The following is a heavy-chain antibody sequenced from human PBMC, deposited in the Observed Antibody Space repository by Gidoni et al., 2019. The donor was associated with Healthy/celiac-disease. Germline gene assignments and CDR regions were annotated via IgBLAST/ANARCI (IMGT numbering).Heavy chain of an antibody. CDR1: GGSISSNY. D-gene: IGHD4-17*01. J-gene: IGHJ4*02. Sequence: QVQLQESGPGLVKPSETLSLTCTVSGGSISSNYWSWIRQPPGTGLGWIGYIYYSGSTNYNPSLKSRVTISVDTSKNQFSLKLSSVTAADTAVYYCARDAVLDGDPFDYWGQGTLVTVSS. CDR2: IYYSGST. V-gene: IGHV4-59*01. CDR3: ARDAVLDGDPFDY.